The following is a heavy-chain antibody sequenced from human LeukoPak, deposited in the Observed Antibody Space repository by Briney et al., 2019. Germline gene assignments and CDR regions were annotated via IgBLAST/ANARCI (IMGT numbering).Heavy chain of an antibody. Sequence: QPGGSLRLSCADSGFTFSSYWMSWVRQAPGKGLEWVANIKEDGNVQYYVDSVKGRFTISRDNAKNSLYLQMNSLRAEDTAVYYCARGGGSYGFDYWGQGTLVTVSS. V-gene: IGHV3-7*01. CDR1: GFTFSSYW. CDR2: IKEDGNVQ. D-gene: IGHD1-26*01. J-gene: IGHJ4*02. CDR3: ARGGGSYGFDY.